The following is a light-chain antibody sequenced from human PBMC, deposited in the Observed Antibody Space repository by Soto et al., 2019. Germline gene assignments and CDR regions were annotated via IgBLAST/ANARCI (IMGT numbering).Light chain of an antibody. Sequence: EIVFTQSPGTLSLSPGEKAALSCRASQSVSSSYLAWYQQKPGQAPRLLIYGASSRAAGISDRFSGSGSGTDFTLTISTLEPEDFAVYYCQQYVRSRTFGQGTKVDI. CDR2: GAS. CDR1: QSVSSSY. V-gene: IGKV3-20*01. J-gene: IGKJ1*01. CDR3: QQYVRSRT.